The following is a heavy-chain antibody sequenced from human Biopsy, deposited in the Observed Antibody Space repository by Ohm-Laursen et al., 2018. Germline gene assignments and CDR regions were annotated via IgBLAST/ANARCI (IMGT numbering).Heavy chain of an antibody. CDR1: GGSISSDW. CDR3: VRQGGYFQN. J-gene: IGHJ1*01. CDR2: VYYSGTT. Sequence: GTLSLTCTVSGGSISSDWWSWIRQTPGKGLEWIGYVYYSGTTTYNPSLKSRVTISMDMSKNQFSLRLSSVTAADTAVYYCVRQGGYFQNWGPGSQVAVSS. V-gene: IGHV4-59*01. D-gene: IGHD5-12*01.